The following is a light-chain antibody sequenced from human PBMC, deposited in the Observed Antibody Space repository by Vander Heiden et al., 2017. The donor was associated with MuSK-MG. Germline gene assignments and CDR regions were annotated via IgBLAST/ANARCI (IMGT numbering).Light chain of an antibody. CDR3: SSFSSSTTVV. J-gene: IGLJ2*01. Sequence: QSALTQPASVSGSPGQSITISCTGTSSDVGNYNYVSWYQQHPSKAPKLLIHDVSHRPSGVSNRFSGSKSGNTDSLTISGLQAEDEADYYCSSFSSSTTVVFGGGTKLTVL. V-gene: IGLV2-14*03. CDR1: SSDVGNYNY. CDR2: DVS.